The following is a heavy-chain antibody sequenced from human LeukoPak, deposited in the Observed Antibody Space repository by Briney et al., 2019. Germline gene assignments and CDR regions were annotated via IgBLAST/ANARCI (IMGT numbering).Heavy chain of an antibody. V-gene: IGHV3-53*01. CDR2: IYSGGST. D-gene: IGHD2-8*01. CDR1: GFTVSSNY. J-gene: IGHJ6*02. Sequence: GRSLRLSCAASGFTVSSNYMSWVRQAPGKGLEWVSVIYSGGSTYYADSVKGRFTISRDNSKNTLYLQMNSLRAEDTAVYYCARDATRNSNYAIGYYGMDVWGQGTTVTVSS. CDR3: ARDATRNSNYAIGYYGMDV.